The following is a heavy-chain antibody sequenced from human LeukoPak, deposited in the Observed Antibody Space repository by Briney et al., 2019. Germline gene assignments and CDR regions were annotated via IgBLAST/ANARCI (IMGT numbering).Heavy chain of an antibody. D-gene: IGHD2-2*01. V-gene: IGHV3-33*01. Sequence: GGSLRLSCAASGFTFSSYGMHWVRQAPGKGLEWVAVIWYDGSNEYYADSVKGRFTISRDNSKNTLYLQMNSLRAEDTAVYYCAGEGYCSSTSCSDEYNWSDPWGQGTLVTVSS. CDR3: AGEGYCSSTSCSDEYNWSDP. CDR2: IWYDGSNE. CDR1: GFTFSSYG. J-gene: IGHJ5*02.